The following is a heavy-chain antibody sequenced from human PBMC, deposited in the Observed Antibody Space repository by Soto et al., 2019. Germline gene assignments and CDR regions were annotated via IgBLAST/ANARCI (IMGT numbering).Heavy chain of an antibody. CDR2: MNYDGSDR. V-gene: IGHV3-74*01. CDR3: ARIGSTWDQLDC. D-gene: IGHD1-26*01. CDR1: GFTLSSHW. J-gene: IGHJ4*02. Sequence: GGSLRLSCAASGFTLSSHWMHWVRQAPGKGLVWVARMNYDGSDRNYADSVKGRFTISRDDTTNTLFLQMNSLRAEDTAVYYCARIGSTWDQLDCLGQGALVTVSS.